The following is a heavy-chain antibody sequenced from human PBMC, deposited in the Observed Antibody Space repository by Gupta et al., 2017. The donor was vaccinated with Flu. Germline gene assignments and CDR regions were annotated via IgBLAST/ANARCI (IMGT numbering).Heavy chain of an antibody. V-gene: IGHV3-33*01. D-gene: IGHD3-16*01. CDR2: IWYDGSNK. CDR3: ASNTGGGDGMDV. Sequence: QVQLVESGGGVVQPGRSLRLSCAASGFTFSSYGMHWVRQAPGKGLEWVAVIWYDGSNKYYADSVKGRFTISRDNSKNTLYLQMNSLRAEDTAVYYCASNTGGGDGMDVWGQGTTVTVSS. J-gene: IGHJ6*02. CDR1: GFTFSSYG.